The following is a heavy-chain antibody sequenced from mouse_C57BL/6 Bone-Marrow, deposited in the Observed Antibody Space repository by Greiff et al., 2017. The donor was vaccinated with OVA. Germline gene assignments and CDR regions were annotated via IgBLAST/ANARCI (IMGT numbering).Heavy chain of an antibody. CDR1: GFTFSDYG. J-gene: IGHJ4*01. CDR3: ARGRRYYAMDY. CDR2: ISSGSSTI. V-gene: IGHV5-17*01. Sequence: EVKLQESGGGLVKPGGSLKLSCAASGFTFSDYGMHWVRQAPEKGLEWVAYISSGSSTIYYADTVKGRFTISRDNAKNTLFLQMTSLRSEDTAMYYCARGRRYYAMDYWGQGTSVTVSS.